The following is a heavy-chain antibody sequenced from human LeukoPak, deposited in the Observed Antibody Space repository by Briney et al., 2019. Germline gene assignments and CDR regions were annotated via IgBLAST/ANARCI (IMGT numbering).Heavy chain of an antibody. J-gene: IGHJ1*01. Sequence: SETLSLTCTVSGGSISRGSYYWSWIRQPAGKGLEWIGRIFTSGSTNYNPSLKSRVTISMGTSKSQFSLNLSSVTAADTAVYYCASALFPWAEYFQHWGQGTLVTVSS. CDR1: GGSISRGSYY. CDR2: IFTSGST. D-gene: IGHD2-21*01. CDR3: ASALFPWAEYFQH. V-gene: IGHV4-61*02.